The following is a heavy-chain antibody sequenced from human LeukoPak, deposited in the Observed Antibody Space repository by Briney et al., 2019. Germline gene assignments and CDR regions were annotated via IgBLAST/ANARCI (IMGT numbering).Heavy chain of an antibody. CDR1: GGTFNNFA. D-gene: IGHD3-3*01. J-gene: IGHJ4*02. V-gene: IGHV1-69*01. CDR3: ASPVKYYDTWSGYPPFDY. CDR2: IIPMSGTA. Sequence: SVKVSCKASGGTFNNFAISWVRQAPGQGLEWVGGIIPMSGTANYAQKFQGRVTITADESTSTAHMELSSLRSEDTAIYYCASPVKYYDTWSGYPPFDYWGQGTLVTVSS.